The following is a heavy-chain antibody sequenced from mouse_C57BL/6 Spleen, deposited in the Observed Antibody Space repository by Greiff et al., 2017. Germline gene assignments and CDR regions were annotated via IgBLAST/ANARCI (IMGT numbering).Heavy chain of an antibody. V-gene: IGHV1-54*01. CDR1: GYAFTNYL. J-gene: IGHJ4*01. CDR3: AIYSYYAMDY. Sequence: QVQLQQSGAELVRPGTSVKVSCKASGYAFTNYLMEWVKQRPGQGLEWIGDINPGSGGTNYNEKFKGKATLTADKSSSTAYMQLSSLTSEDSAVYFCAIYSYYAMDYWGQGTSVTVAS. D-gene: IGHD2-1*01. CDR2: INPGSGGT.